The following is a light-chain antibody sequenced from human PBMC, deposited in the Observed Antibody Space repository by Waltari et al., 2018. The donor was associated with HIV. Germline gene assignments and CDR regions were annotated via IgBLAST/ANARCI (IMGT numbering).Light chain of an antibody. V-gene: IGLV2-11*01. CDR1: SSDVGSYNY. CDR2: DVS. Sequence: QSSLTQPRSVSGSPGQSVTISCSGTSSDVGSYNYVSWYQQHPGKAPKVMIYDVSTRPSGVPDRFSGSKAGKTSSLTISGLQAEDEADYYFCSDAGMYTWVFGGGTKLTVL. J-gene: IGLJ3*02. CDR3: CSDAGMYTWV.